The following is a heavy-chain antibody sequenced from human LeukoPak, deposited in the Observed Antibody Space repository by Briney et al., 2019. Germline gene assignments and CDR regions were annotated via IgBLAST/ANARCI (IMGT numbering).Heavy chain of an antibody. CDR1: GYSFTNYW. V-gene: IGHV5-51*01. J-gene: IGHJ5*02. CDR2: IYPGESNI. CDR3: ARHVTTVATSWFDP. D-gene: IGHD5-12*01. Sequence: GESLKISCKGSGYSFTNYWIGWVRQMPGKGLEWMGFIYPGESNIRYSPSFQGQVTISADRSITTAYLQWSSLKASDTAMYYRARHVTTVATSWFDPWGQGTLVTVSS.